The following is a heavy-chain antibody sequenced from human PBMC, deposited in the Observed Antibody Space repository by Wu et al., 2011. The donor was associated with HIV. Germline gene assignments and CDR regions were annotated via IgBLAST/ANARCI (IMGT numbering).Heavy chain of an antibody. CDR2: INPNSGGT. CDR1: GYTFTGFY. Sequence: VQRGDNRGAEVKKPGASVKVSCKASGYTFTGFYMHWVRQAPRQGLEWMGWINPNSGGTNYAQKFQGRVTMTKDTSISTAYMELSRLRSDDTAVYYCARGLGGSYFRFFDYWGQGTLVTVSS. V-gene: IGHV1-2*02. J-gene: IGHJ4*02. D-gene: IGHD1-26*01. CDR3: ARGLGGSYFRFFDY.